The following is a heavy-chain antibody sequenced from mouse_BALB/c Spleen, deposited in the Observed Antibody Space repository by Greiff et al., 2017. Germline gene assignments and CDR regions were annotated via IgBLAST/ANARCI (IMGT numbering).Heavy chain of an antibody. Sequence: VKLQESGPGLVAPSQSLSITCTVSGFSLTGYGVNWVRQPPGKGLEWLGMIWGDGSTDYNSALKSRLSISKDNSKSQVFLKMNSLQTDDTARYYCARDRRYDGVYYAMDYWGQGTSVTVSS. CDR3: ARDRRYDGVYYAMDY. V-gene: IGHV2-6-7*01. D-gene: IGHD2-14*01. CDR1: GFSLTGYG. J-gene: IGHJ4*01. CDR2: IWGDGST.